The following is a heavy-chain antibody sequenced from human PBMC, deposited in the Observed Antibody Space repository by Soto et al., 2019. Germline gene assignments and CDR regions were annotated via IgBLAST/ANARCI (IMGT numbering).Heavy chain of an antibody. Sequence: QVQLQESGPGLVKPSQTLSLTCTVSGGSISSGGYYWSWIRQHPGKGLEWIGYLYYSGSTYYNPSLKSRVNIPVETPKNQFSLKLSSLPAADTAVYYCATGTELSPSCDVWGQGTTVTVSS. CDR3: ATGTELSPSCDV. D-gene: IGHD1-26*01. J-gene: IGHJ6*02. CDR1: GGSISSGGYY. V-gene: IGHV4-31*03. CDR2: LYYSGST.